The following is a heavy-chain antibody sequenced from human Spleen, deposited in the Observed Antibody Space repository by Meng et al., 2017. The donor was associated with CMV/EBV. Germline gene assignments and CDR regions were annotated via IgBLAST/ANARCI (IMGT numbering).Heavy chain of an antibody. J-gene: IGHJ5*02. Sequence: VTFRSAARHWVRQASGKGLEWVGRIRSKAGNYAAAYTASVKGRFTISRDDSKNTAYLQMNSLKTEDSAVYYCTRPVSPADGNLWFDPWGQGTLVTVSS. CDR1: VTFRSAA. CDR3: TRPVSPADGNLWFDP. V-gene: IGHV3-73*01. D-gene: IGHD6-13*01. CDR2: IRSKAGNYAA.